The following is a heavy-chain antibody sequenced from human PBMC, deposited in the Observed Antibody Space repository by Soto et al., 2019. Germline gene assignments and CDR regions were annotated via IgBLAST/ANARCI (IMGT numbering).Heavy chain of an antibody. V-gene: IGHV3-23*01. CDR3: AKSRGYSWTTYYFDY. CDR1: GFTFSSNS. Sequence: EVQLLESGGGLVQPGGSLKLSCAASGFTFSSNSMSWVRQAPGKGLEWVAGISGRGGSTYYANSVKGRFTISRDNSENMLYLQIYSLRAEDTAVYFCAKSRGYSWTTYYFDYWGQGTQITVSS. J-gene: IGHJ4*02. D-gene: IGHD1-1*01. CDR2: ISGRGGST.